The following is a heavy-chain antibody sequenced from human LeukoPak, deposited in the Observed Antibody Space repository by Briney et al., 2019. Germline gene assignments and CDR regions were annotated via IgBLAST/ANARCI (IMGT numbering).Heavy chain of an antibody. V-gene: IGHV3-33*01. CDR2: IWYDGSNK. D-gene: IGHD2/OR15-2a*01. CDR3: AREGPRGNSQFDY. Sequence: GGSLRLSCAASGFTFSSYGMHWVRQAPGKGLEWVALIWYDGSNKYYADSVKGRLTISRDNSKNTLYLQMNSLRAEDTAVYYCAREGPRGNSQFDYWGQGTLVTVSS. J-gene: IGHJ4*02. CDR1: GFTFSSYG.